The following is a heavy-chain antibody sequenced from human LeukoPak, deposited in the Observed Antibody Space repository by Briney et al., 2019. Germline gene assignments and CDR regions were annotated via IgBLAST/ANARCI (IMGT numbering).Heavy chain of an antibody. CDR2: IYPGDSDT. CDR1: GYSFNTYW. Sequence: GESLKISCKDSGYSFNTYWIGWVRQMPGKGLEWMGIIYPGDSDTRYSPSFQGQVTISADKSISTAYLQWSSLKASDTAMYYCARQRITGTTRYFDHWGQGTLVTVSS. CDR3: ARQRITGTTRYFDH. J-gene: IGHJ4*02. D-gene: IGHD1-7*01. V-gene: IGHV5-51*01.